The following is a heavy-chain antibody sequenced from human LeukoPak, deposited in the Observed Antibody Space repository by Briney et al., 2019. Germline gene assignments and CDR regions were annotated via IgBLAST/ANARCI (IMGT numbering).Heavy chain of an antibody. CDR2: INPSGGST. J-gene: IGHJ6*02. Sequence: ASVKVSCTASRYTFTSYFMHWVRLAPGQGLVWVGIINPSGGSTNYAQKFQGGVTMTSDTSKSTVYMELRSLRSEDTAVYYCARLSGYCSGGTCYGLPSHGLDVWGQGTPVTVSS. CDR1: RYTFTSYF. V-gene: IGHV1-46*01. D-gene: IGHD2-15*01. CDR3: ARLSGYCSGGTCYGLPSHGLDV.